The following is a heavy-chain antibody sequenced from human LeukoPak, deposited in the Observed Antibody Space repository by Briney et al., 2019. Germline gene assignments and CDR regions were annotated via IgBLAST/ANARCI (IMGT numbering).Heavy chain of an antibody. D-gene: IGHD2-15*01. J-gene: IGHJ4*02. CDR1: GGSISSYY. Sequence: SETLSLTCTVSGGSISSYYWRWIRQPPGKGLEWIGYIYYSGSTNYNPSLKSRVTISVDTSKNQFSLKLSSVTAADTAVYYCARVLCGGGSCLFDYWGQGTLVTVSS. CDR3: ARVLCGGGSCLFDY. V-gene: IGHV4-59*01. CDR2: IYYSGST.